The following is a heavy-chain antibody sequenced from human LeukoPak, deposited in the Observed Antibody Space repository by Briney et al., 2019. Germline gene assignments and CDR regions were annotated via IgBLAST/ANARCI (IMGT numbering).Heavy chain of an antibody. D-gene: IGHD6-13*01. Sequence: GGSLRLSCAASGFTFSSYAMSWDRQAPGKGLEWVSGISGSGDSTYYADSVKGRFTISRDNSKNTLYLQMNSLRAEDTAVYYCAKCTGQQLVPSSNYYGMDVWGQGTTVTVSS. CDR1: GFTFSSYA. CDR3: AKCTGQQLVPSSNYYGMDV. V-gene: IGHV3-23*01. CDR2: ISGSGDST. J-gene: IGHJ6*02.